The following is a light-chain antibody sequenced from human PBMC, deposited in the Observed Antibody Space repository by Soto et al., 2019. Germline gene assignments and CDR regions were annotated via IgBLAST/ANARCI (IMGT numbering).Light chain of an antibody. CDR2: GAS. CDR3: QQYGSSPWT. V-gene: IGKV3-20*01. J-gene: IGKJ1*01. Sequence: EIVLTQSPGTLSLSPGERATLSCRASQSVSSSYLAWYQQKPGQAPRLLIYGASSRATGIPDSFSGSGSGTDFTLTISRLEPEYFAVYYCQQYGSSPWTFGQGTKVDIK. CDR1: QSVSSSY.